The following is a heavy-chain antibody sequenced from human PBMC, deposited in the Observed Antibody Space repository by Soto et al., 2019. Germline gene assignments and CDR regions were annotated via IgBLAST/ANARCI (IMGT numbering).Heavy chain of an antibody. CDR2: INAGNGNT. D-gene: IGHD2-15*01. Sequence: ASVKVSCKASGYTFTSYAMHWVRQAPGQRLEWMGWINAGNGNTKYSQKFQGRVTITRDTSASTAYMELSSLRSEDTAVYYCGGVGILCSGGSGYRWRAFDIWGKGTMVPVSS. J-gene: IGHJ3*02. V-gene: IGHV1-3*01. CDR3: GGVGILCSGGSGYRWRAFDI. CDR1: GYTFTSYA.